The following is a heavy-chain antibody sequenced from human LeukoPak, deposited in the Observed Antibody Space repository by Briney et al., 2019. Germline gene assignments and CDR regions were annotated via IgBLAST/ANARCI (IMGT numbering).Heavy chain of an antibody. V-gene: IGHV3-43D*03. D-gene: IGHD3-3*01. CDR3: AKEVLRFLEWSPYSYMDV. J-gene: IGHJ6*03. CDR2: ISWDGGST. Sequence: GSLRLSCAASGFTFDDYAMHRVRQAPGKGLEWVSLISWDGGSTYYADSVKGRFTISRDNSKNSLYLQMNSLRAEDTALYYCAKEVLRFLEWSPYSYMDVWGKGTTVTVSS. CDR1: GFTFDDYA.